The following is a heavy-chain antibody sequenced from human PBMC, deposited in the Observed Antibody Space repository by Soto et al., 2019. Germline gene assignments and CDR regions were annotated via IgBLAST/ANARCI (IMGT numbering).Heavy chain of an antibody. Sequence: GGSLKLSSAASGFTFSDYYMSGIRQAPGKGLEWVSYISSSGSTIYYADSVKGRFTISRDNAKNSLYLQMNSLRAEDTAVYYCARDRLRIQLHWFDPWGQGTLVTVSS. D-gene: IGHD5-18*01. CDR1: GFTFSDYY. CDR2: ISSSGSTI. CDR3: ARDRLRIQLHWFDP. V-gene: IGHV3-11*01. J-gene: IGHJ5*02.